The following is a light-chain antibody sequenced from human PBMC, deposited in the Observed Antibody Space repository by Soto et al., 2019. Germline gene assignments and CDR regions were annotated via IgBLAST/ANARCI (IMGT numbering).Light chain of an antibody. J-gene: IGLJ2*01. Sequence: QSALTQPASVSGSPRQSITISCTGSSSDVGVYNYVSWYQQHPGKAPKLIIYDVSNRPSGVSNRFSGSKSGNTASLTISGLQAEDEADYYCSSYTSSSTVVFGGGTQLTVL. V-gene: IGLV2-14*01. CDR3: SSYTSSSTVV. CDR1: SSDVGVYNY. CDR2: DVS.